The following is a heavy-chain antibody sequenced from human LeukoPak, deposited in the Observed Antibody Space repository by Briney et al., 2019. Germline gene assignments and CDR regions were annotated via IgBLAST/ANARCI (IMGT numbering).Heavy chain of an antibody. CDR1: GYTFTDYY. D-gene: IGHD2-2*01. Sequence: ASVKVSCKASGYTFTDYYLHWVRQAPGQGLEWMGWINPNSGGTNYAQKFQGRVTMTRDTSISTAYMELSRLRSDDTAVYYCALLPAATRNNWFDPWGQGTLVTVSS. CDR3: ALLPAATRNNWFDP. J-gene: IGHJ5*02. V-gene: IGHV1-2*02. CDR2: INPNSGGT.